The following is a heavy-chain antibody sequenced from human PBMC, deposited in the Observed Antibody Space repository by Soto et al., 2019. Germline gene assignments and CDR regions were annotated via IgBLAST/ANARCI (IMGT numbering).Heavy chain of an antibody. CDR2: INPILSMS. Sequence: QVQLVQSGADVQRPGSSVRVSCKASGDTFNFYTINWVRQAPGQGLPWMGRINPILSMSNYAPRFQGRVTVTADKSASTAYMELSSLRSEDTAMYYCATRYGSGYRAFDSWGQGALVTVSS. CDR3: ATRYGSGYRAFDS. V-gene: IGHV1-69*02. D-gene: IGHD3-10*01. CDR1: GDTFNFYT. J-gene: IGHJ4*02.